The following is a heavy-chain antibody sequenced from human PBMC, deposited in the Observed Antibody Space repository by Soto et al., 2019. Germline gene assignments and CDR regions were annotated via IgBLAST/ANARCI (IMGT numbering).Heavy chain of an antibody. Sequence: GGSLRLSCAASGFTFSGYSMSWVRQAAGKGLEWVSSISESGRSTYYPDTVKGRLTISRDNSKNTLHLQMNSLRAEDTAIYYCARGSTGINWFDPWGQGTLVTVSS. CDR3: ARGSTGINWFDP. CDR1: GFTFSGYS. CDR2: ISESGRST. V-gene: IGHV3-23*01. D-gene: IGHD1-1*01. J-gene: IGHJ5*02.